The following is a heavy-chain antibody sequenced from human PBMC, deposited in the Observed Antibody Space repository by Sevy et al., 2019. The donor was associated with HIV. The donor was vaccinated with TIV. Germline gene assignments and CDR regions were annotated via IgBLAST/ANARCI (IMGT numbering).Heavy chain of an antibody. D-gene: IGHD5-12*01. CDR2: IHDSGNS. CDR1: AGSISAYY. CDR3: ARAPPVRSGDDSLNWFDP. V-gene: IGHV4-59*01. Sequence: SETLSLTCSVSAGSISAYYWSWIRQPPGKGLEWIAYIHDSGNSNYNPSLKSQVTISMDTSKNQFSLKVTSVTEADTALYYCARAPPVRSGDDSLNWFDPWGQGILVTVSS. J-gene: IGHJ5*02.